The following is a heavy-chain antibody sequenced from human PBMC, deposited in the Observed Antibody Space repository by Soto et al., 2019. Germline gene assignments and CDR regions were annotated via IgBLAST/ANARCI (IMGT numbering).Heavy chain of an antibody. V-gene: IGHV2-5*02. CDR2: VYWDGDK. Sequence: QITLKESGPTLVKPTQPLTLTCTFSGFSLSTNGVGVGWIRQPPGKALEWIAIVYWDGDKRYSPSLKNRLTITKDTSKNQVVLTMTNMDPVDTATYYCTLRRSRLISGYDFAYFDCWGQGILLTVSS. D-gene: IGHD5-12*01. J-gene: IGHJ4*02. CDR1: GFSLSTNGVG. CDR3: TLRRSRLISGYDFAYFDC.